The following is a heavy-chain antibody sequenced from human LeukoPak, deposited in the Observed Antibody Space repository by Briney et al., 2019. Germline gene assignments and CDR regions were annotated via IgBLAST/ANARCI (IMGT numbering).Heavy chain of an antibody. CDR1: GFPFSSYA. CDR2: ISRIGGDT. J-gene: IGHJ3*02. CDR3: VKAPLPGAVPIEI. Sequence: GGSLRLSCSASGFPFSSYAMYWVRQPPGKGLKCVSGISRIGGDTYYADSVKGRFTISRDNSKNTLYLQMSSLRPEDTAMYYCVKAPLPGAVPIEIWGQGTMVTVSS. V-gene: IGHV3-64D*06. D-gene: IGHD3-16*01.